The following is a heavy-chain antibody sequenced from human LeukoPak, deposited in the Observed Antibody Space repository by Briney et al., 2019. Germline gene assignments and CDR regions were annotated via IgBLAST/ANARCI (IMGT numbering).Heavy chain of an antibody. CDR1: GGSISSSSYY. D-gene: IGHD5-12*01. Sequence: SETLSLTCTVSGGSISSSSYYWGWIRQPPGKGLEWIGEINHSGSTNYNPSLKSRVTISVDTSKNQFSLKLSSVTAADTAVYYCARDTHSGYDARWFDPWGQGTLVTVSS. CDR3: ARDTHSGYDARWFDP. J-gene: IGHJ5*02. V-gene: IGHV4-39*07. CDR2: INHSGST.